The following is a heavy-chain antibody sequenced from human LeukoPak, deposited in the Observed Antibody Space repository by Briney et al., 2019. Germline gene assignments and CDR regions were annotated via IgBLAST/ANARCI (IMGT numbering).Heavy chain of an antibody. Sequence: SETLSLTCFVYGGSISSYYWSWIRQPPGKGLEWLGYIYNSGGTNYNPSLKSRVTISVDTSKNQFSLKLSSVTAADTAVYYCARDRAPDRGRLFGSWGRRTLVTVSS. V-gene: IGHV4-59*01. CDR1: GGSISSYY. CDR2: IYNSGGT. CDR3: ARDRAPDRGRLFGS. J-gene: IGHJ4*02. D-gene: IGHD1-14*01.